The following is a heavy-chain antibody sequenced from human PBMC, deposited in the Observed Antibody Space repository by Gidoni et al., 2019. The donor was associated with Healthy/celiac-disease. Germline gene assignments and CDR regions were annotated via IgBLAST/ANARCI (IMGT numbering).Heavy chain of an antibody. CDR2: ISSSSSYI. V-gene: IGHV3-21*01. CDR1: GFTFSSYS. Sequence: EVQLVESGGGLVKPGGSLRLSCEASGFTFSSYSMNWVRQAPGKGLEWVSSISSSSSYIYYADSVKGRFTISRDNAKNSLYLRMNSLRAEDTAVYYCARDYYDSSGYYRWFDPWGQGTLVTVSS. J-gene: IGHJ5*02. CDR3: ARDYYDSSGYYRWFDP. D-gene: IGHD3-22*01.